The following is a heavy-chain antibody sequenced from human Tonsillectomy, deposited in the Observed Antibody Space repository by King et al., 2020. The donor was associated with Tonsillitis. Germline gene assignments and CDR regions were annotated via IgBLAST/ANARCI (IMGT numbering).Heavy chain of an antibody. CDR3: AKDLVEFVGITGTTPLGY. Sequence: QLVQSGGGLVQPGRSLRLACAASGFTFDDYAMHWVRQAPEKGLEWVSGISWNSGSIGYADSVKGRFTISRDNAKNSLYLQMNSLRAEDTALYYCAKDLVEFVGITGTTPLGYWGQGTLVTVSS. V-gene: IGHV3-9*01. J-gene: IGHJ4*02. CDR1: GFTFDDYA. CDR2: ISWNSGSI. D-gene: IGHD1-7*01.